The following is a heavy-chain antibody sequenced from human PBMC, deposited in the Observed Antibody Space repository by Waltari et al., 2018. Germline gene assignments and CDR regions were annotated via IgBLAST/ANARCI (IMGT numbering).Heavy chain of an antibody. CDR3: ARGVVATKYDAFDI. V-gene: IGHV1-69*05. CDR2: IIPIFGTA. J-gene: IGHJ3*02. CDR1: VSTCSSYA. Sequence: QVQLVPSGAEVKKPGSSVKVSCKASVSTCSSYATSWVRQAPGQGLEWMGGIIPIFGTANYAQKFQGRVTITTDESTSTAYMELSSLRSEDTAVYYCARGVVATKYDAFDIWGQGTMVTVSS. D-gene: IGHD5-12*01.